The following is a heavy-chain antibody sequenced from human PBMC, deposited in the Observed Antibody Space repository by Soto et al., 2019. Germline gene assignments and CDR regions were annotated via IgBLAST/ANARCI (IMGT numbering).Heavy chain of an antibody. CDR2: ISGSGGTT. D-gene: IGHD6-6*01. Sequence: PGGSLRLSCVASGFTFENYAMSWVRQAPGKGLEWVSAISGSGGTTYYSDSVKGRFTISRDNAKNSLYLQMNSLRAEDTAVYYCARDEYSSSIDYWGQGTLVTVSS. CDR3: ARDEYSSSIDY. CDR1: GFTFENYA. V-gene: IGHV3-23*01. J-gene: IGHJ4*02.